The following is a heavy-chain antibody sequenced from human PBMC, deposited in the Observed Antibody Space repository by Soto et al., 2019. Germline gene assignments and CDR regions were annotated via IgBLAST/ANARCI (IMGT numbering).Heavy chain of an antibody. CDR1: GASITGSSY. V-gene: IGHV4-4*07. CDR3: ARGMTPLGAPAWYYFDS. J-gene: IGHJ4*02. D-gene: IGHD2-15*01. Sequence: SETLSLTCTVSGASITGSSYWSWIRQPAGQGLEWIGRFSLSGTTNYNPSLRGRVTMSADVSKNQFSLRLTSVTAADTALYYFARGMTPLGAPAWYYFDSWGQGTLVTVSS. CDR2: FSLSGTT.